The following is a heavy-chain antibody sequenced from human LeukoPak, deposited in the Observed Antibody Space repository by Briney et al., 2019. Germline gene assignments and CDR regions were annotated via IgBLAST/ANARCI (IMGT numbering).Heavy chain of an antibody. Sequence: PSETLSLTCSVSGGSVSSSTHYWGWIRQPPGKGLEWIGYIYYSGSTYYNPSLKSRVTISVDTSKNQFSLKLSSVTAADTAVYYCASSREWFGELDPYYYYGMDVWGQGTTVTVSS. D-gene: IGHD3-10*01. CDR2: IYYSGST. CDR3: ASSREWFGELDPYYYYGMDV. CDR1: GGSVSSSTHY. J-gene: IGHJ6*02. V-gene: IGHV4-31*03.